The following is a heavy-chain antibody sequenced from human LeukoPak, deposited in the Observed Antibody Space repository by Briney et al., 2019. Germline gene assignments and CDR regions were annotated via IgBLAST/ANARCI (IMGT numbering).Heavy chain of an antibody. CDR2: INPNSGGT. CDR1: GYTFTGYY. V-gene: IGHV1-2*02. CDR3: ARDYCTNGVCLNWFDP. Sequence: VSVKVSCKASGYTFTGYYMHWVRQAPGQGLEWMGWINPNSGGTNYAQKFQGRVTMTRDASISTAYMELSRLRSDDTAVYYCARDYCTNGVCLNWFDPWGQGTLVTVSS. J-gene: IGHJ5*02. D-gene: IGHD2-8*01.